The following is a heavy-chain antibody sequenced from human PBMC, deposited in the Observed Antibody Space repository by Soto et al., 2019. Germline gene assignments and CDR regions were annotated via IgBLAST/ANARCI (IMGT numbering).Heavy chain of an antibody. Sequence: QVQLVQSGAEVKKPGASVEVSCKASGYTFTSYDINWVRQATGRGLEWMGWMTPNSGNTGYAEKFQGRVTITSNTTMSTDFMDLSSLISEGTAVYYSASLGLGTWAFDICGQGTMVTVSS. CDR3: ASLGLGTWAFDI. CDR2: MTPNSGNT. D-gene: IGHD1-1*01. J-gene: IGHJ3*02. V-gene: IGHV1-8*01. CDR1: GYTFTSYD.